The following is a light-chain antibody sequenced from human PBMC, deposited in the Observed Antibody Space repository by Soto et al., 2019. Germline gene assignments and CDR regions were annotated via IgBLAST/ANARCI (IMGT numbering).Light chain of an antibody. CDR1: QSVSSSY. CDR2: GAS. Sequence: EIVLTQSPGTLSLSPGERDTLSCRASQSVSSSYLAWYQQKPGQAPRLLIYGASIRATGIPDRFSGSGSGTDFTLTISRLEPEDFAVYYCQQYGSSPRTFGQGTKVEIK. V-gene: IGKV3-20*01. J-gene: IGKJ1*01. CDR3: QQYGSSPRT.